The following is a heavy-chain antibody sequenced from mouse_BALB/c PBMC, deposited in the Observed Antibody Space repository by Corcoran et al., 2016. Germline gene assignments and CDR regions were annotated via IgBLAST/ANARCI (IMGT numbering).Heavy chain of an antibody. CDR1: GFSLSTFGMG. D-gene: IGHD4-1*01. Sequence: QVTLKDSVPGILQPSQTLSLTCSFSGFSLSTFGMGLSWIRQPSGKGLEWLAHIYWADDKRYNPSLKSRLTISNDTSSNQVFLKITSVDTADTATYYCARRETGYAMDYWGQGTSVTVSS. CDR3: ARRETGYAMDY. CDR2: IYWADDK. J-gene: IGHJ4*01. V-gene: IGHV8-12*01.